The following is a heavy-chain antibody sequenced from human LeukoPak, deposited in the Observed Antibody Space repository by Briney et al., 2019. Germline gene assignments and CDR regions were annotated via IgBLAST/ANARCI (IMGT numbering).Heavy chain of an antibody. J-gene: IGHJ4*02. D-gene: IGHD2-2*01. Sequence: TRGSLRLSCAASGFTFSSYSMTWVRQAPGKGLEWVSYISGSSSTIYYADSVKGRFTVSRDNAKNSLFLQMNSLGVEDTALYFCTREVLIVVEPASNTIDFWGQGTRVTVSS. CDR3: TREVLIVVEPASNTIDF. V-gene: IGHV3-48*04. CDR1: GFTFSSYS. CDR2: ISGSSSTI.